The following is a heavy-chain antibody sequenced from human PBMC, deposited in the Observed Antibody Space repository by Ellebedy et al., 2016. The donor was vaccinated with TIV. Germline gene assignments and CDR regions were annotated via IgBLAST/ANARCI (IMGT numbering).Heavy chain of an antibody. J-gene: IGHJ6*02. CDR2: ISSSGSTI. V-gene: IGHV3-11*01. D-gene: IGHD5-18*01. CDR1: GFTFSDYY. Sequence: GESLKISCAASGFTFSDYYMSWIRQAPGKGLEWVSYISSSGSTIYYADSVKGRFTISRDNAKNSLYLQMNSLRAEDTAVYYCAREIQLWDYYYYGMDVWGQGTTVTVSS. CDR3: AREIQLWDYYYYGMDV.